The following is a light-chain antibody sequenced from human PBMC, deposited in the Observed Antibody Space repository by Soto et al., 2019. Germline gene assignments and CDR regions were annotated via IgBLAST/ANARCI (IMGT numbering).Light chain of an antibody. CDR3: QQYGSTPRT. V-gene: IGKV3-15*01. J-gene: IGKJ1*01. CDR2: GAS. CDR1: QSVGRR. Sequence: EIVLTQAPATLSLSPCGRGALSCRASQSVGRRLAWYQQKPGQAPRLLIYGASTRATGIPARFSGSGSGTEFTLTISSLQSEDFAVYYCQQYGSTPRTFGQGTKVDIK.